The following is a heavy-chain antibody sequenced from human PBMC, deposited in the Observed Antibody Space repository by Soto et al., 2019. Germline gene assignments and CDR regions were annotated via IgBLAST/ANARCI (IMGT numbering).Heavy chain of an antibody. CDR3: TTAHPRGPDY. CDR2: IKSKSDGGTI. CDR1: GFTFSNAW. D-gene: IGHD5-12*01. V-gene: IGHV3-15*01. J-gene: IGHJ4*02. Sequence: GGSLRLSCAASGFTFSNAWMNWVRQAPGKGLEWVGLIKSKSDGGTIDYPAPVKGRFIISRDDSRNTLYLQMNSLKTEDTAVYYCTTAHPRGPDYWGQGTLVTVSS.